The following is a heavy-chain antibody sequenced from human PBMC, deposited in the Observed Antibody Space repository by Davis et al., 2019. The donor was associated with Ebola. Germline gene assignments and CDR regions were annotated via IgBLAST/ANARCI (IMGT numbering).Heavy chain of an antibody. CDR2: INYSGNT. Sequence: GSLRPSCSVPGGSISSGSYYWGWIRQPPGKGLEWIGSINYSGNTFYNPSLKSRVTISVDTSKNQFSLRLNTVTAADTAVYYCARHPGMDVWGKGTTVTVSS. J-gene: IGHJ6*04. CDR1: GGSISSGSYY. CDR3: ARHPGMDV. V-gene: IGHV4-39*01.